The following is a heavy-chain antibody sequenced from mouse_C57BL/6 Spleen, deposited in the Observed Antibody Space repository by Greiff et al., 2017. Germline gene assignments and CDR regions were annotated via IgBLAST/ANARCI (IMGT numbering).Heavy chain of an antibody. J-gene: IGHJ4*01. CDR1: GFTFSSYA. D-gene: IGHD1-1*01. Sequence: EVQGVESGEGLVKPGGSLKLSCAASGFTFSSYAMSWVRQTPEKRLEWVAYISSGGDYIYYADTVKGRFTISRDNARNTLYLQMSSLKSEDTAMYYCTRIITTVVGGAMDYWGQGTSVTVSS. V-gene: IGHV5-9-1*02. CDR2: ISSGGDYI. CDR3: TRIITTVVGGAMDY.